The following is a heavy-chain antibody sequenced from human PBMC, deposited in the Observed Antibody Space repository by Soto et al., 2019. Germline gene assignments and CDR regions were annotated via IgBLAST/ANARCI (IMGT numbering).Heavy chain of an antibody. D-gene: IGHD2-2*01. CDR2: IIPISDTT. J-gene: IGHJ6*02. Sequence: QVQLVQSGAEVQKPGSSVKVSCKASGGTFSSYAISWVRQAPGQGLEWMGGIIPISDTTNYAQKFRGRVTITPDESTSSAYMELSSQRSEDTAVYYCARSHGSSTSLEIYYYYYYGMDVWGQGTTVTVSS. CDR1: GGTFSSYA. CDR3: ARSHGSSTSLEIYYYYYYGMDV. V-gene: IGHV1-69*01.